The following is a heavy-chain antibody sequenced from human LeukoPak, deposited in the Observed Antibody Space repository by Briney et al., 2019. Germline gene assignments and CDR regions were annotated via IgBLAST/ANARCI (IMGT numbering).Heavy chain of an antibody. V-gene: IGHV3-66*01. CDR3: ARNYYDSSAYYYFDY. Sequence: GGSLRLSCAASGFTFDTYAMSWVRQAPGKGLEWVSLIYSGGGTYYADSVKGRFTISRDNSKNTLYLQMNSLRAEDTAVYYCARNYYDSSAYYYFDYWGQGTLVTVSS. J-gene: IGHJ4*02. D-gene: IGHD3-22*01. CDR2: IYSGGGT. CDR1: GFTFDTYA.